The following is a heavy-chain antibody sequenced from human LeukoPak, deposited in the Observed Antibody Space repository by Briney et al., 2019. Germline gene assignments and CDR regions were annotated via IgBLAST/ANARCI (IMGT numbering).Heavy chain of an antibody. V-gene: IGHV4-59*11. D-gene: IGHD3-22*01. Sequence: SETLSLTCTVSGVSISSHYWSWIRLPPGKGLEWIGYLYNTGGTNYNPSLKSRVTISVDTSKNQFSLNLSSVTAADTAVYYCARGHYYDSSGDYWGQGTLVTVSS. J-gene: IGHJ4*02. CDR3: ARGHYYDSSGDY. CDR2: LYNTGGT. CDR1: GVSISSHY.